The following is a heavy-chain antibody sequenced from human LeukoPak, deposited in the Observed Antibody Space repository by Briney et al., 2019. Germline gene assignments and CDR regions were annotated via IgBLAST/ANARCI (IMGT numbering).Heavy chain of an antibody. CDR3: AKAPTSGGSCDY. CDR1: GFTFSSYT. Sequence: GGSLRLSCAASGFTFSSYTMTWVRQAPGKGLEWVSSITNRGSHVYYADSVKGRFTISRDNSKNTLYLQMNSLRAEDTAVYYCAKAPTSGGSCDYWGQGTLVTVSS. V-gene: IGHV3-21*01. D-gene: IGHD2-15*01. CDR2: ITNRGSHV. J-gene: IGHJ4*02.